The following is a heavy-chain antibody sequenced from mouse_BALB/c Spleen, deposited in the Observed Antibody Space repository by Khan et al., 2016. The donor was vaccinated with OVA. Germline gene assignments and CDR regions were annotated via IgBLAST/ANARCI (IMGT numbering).Heavy chain of an antibody. Sequence: QVQLKESGPGLVAPSQSLSITCTLSGFSLTNYGVHWVRQPPGKGLEWLVVIWSDGSTTYNSALKSRLSLSKDNSKSQVFLKMNSLQTDDTAMYYCARQPYYHYYVMDYWGQGTSVTVSS. V-gene: IGHV2-6-1*01. CDR2: IWSDGST. CDR1: GFSLTNYG. CDR3: ARQPYYHYYVMDY. D-gene: IGHD2-10*01. J-gene: IGHJ4*01.